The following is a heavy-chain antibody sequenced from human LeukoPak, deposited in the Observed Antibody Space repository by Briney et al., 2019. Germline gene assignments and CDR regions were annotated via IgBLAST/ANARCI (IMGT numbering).Heavy chain of an antibody. D-gene: IGHD6-19*01. CDR3: ARAEAGRSCFDP. J-gene: IGHJ5*02. CDR2: INHSGST. CDR1: GGSFSGYY. Sequence: SETLSLTCAVYGGSFSGYYWSWIRQPPGKGLEWIGEINHSGSTNYNPSLKSRVTISVDTSKNQFSLKLSSVTAADTAVYYCARAEAGRSCFDPWGQGTLVTVSS. V-gene: IGHV4-34*01.